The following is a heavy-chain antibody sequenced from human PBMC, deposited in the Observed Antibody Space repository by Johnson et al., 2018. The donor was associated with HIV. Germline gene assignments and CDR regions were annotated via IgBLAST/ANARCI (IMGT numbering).Heavy chain of an antibody. J-gene: IGHJ3*02. D-gene: IGHD2-21*02. CDR2: ISYAGSNK. CDR3: ARVGGYCGGDCYAFDI. Sequence: QVQLVESGGGVVRPGGSLRISCAASGFTFSSYAMHWVRQAPGKGLEWMAFISYAGSNKYYADSVKGRFTIPRDNAKNSLYLQMKRLRAEDTALYYCARVGGYCGGDCYAFDIWGQGTMVSVSS. CDR1: GFTFSSYA. V-gene: IGHV3-30-3*01.